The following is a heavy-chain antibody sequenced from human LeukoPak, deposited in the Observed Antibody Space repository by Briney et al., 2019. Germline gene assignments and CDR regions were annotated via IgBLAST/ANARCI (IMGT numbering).Heavy chain of an antibody. V-gene: IGHV4-59*08. J-gene: IGHJ4*02. D-gene: IGHD3-22*01. CDR3: ARRGYYDSSGYHDY. CDR1: GGSISSYY. Sequence: PSETLSLTCTVSGGSISSYYWSWIRQPPGKGLEWIGYIYYSGSTNYNPSLKSRVTISVDTSKNQFSLKLSSVTAADTAVYYCARRGYYDSSGYHDYWGQGTLVTVSS. CDR2: IYYSGST.